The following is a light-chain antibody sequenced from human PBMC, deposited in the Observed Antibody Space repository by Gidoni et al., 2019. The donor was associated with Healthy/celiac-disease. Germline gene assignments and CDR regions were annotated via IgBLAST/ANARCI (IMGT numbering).Light chain of an antibody. Sequence: VCITCRASQSISSYLNWYQQKPGKAPKLLIYAASSLQSGVPSRFSGSGSGTDFTLTISSLQPEDFATYYCQQSYSTLFTFGPGTKVDIK. CDR2: AAS. CDR1: QSISSY. CDR3: QQSYSTLFT. J-gene: IGKJ3*01. V-gene: IGKV1-39*01.